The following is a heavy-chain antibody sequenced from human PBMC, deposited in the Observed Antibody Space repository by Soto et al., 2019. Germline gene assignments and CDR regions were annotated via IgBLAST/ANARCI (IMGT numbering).Heavy chain of an antibody. J-gene: IGHJ6*02. CDR2: FDPEDGET. D-gene: IGHD2-15*01. Sequence: ASVKVSCKVSGYTLTELSMHWVRQAPGKGLEWMGGFDPEDGETIYAQKFQGRVTMTEDTSTDTAYMELSSLRSEDTAVYYCATDRCSGGSCYSPLYGMDVWGQGTTVTVSS. V-gene: IGHV1-24*01. CDR1: GYTLTELS. CDR3: ATDRCSGGSCYSPLYGMDV.